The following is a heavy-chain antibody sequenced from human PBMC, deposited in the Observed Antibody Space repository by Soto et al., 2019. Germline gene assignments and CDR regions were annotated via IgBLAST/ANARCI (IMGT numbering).Heavy chain of an antibody. V-gene: IGHV4-34*01. CDR3: ARDTMVRGVMGHDY. CDR2: TNHSGST. D-gene: IGHD3-10*01. CDR1: GGSFSGYY. J-gene: IGHJ4*02. Sequence: QVQLQQWGAGLLKPSETLSLTCAVYGGSFSGYYWSWIRQPPGKGLEWIGETNHSGSTNYNPSLKSRVTISVDTSKNQFSLKLSSVTAADTAVYYCARDTMVRGVMGHDYWGQGTLVTVSS.